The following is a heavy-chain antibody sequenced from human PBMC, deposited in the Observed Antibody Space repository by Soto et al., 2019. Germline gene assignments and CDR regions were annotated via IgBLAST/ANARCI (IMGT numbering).Heavy chain of an antibody. CDR1: GGSISSSNW. Sequence: QVQLQESGPGLVKPSGTLSLTCAVSGGSISSSNWWSWVRQPPGKGLEWIGEIYHSGSTNYNPSLMCRVSISVDKSKNQFSMKVSAVTAADTAVNYCARDRVVVVAATEHNWFDPWGQGTLVTVSS. CDR3: ARDRVVVVAATEHNWFDP. D-gene: IGHD2-15*01. J-gene: IGHJ5*02. CDR2: IYHSGST. V-gene: IGHV4-4*02.